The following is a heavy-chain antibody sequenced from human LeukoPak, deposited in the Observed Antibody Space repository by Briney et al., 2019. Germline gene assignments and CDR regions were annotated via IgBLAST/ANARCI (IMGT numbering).Heavy chain of an antibody. CDR3: ARGGDYGDYEGGY. Sequence: ASVKLSCKASGYTFTSYYMHWVRQAPGQGLEWIGIINPSAGSTTYAQKFQGRVTITRDTSTSTVHMELSSLRSEGPPVYYGARGGDYGDYEGGYWGQGTLVTVSS. D-gene: IGHD4-17*01. J-gene: IGHJ4*02. V-gene: IGHV1-46*01. CDR1: GYTFTSYY. CDR2: INPSAGST.